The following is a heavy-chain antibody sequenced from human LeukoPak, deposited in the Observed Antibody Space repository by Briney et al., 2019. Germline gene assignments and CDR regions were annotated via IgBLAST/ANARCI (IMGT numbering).Heavy chain of an antibody. V-gene: IGHV1-18*01. D-gene: IGHD5/OR15-5a*01. Sequence: ASVKVSCKTSGYTFTSYDINWVRQAPGQGVEWMGWISAYNGNTNYAQRLQGRVTMTTDTSTTTAYMELRNLRSDDTAVCFCARGLRYGSNYFDYWGQGTLVTVSS. J-gene: IGHJ4*02. CDR1: GYTFTSYD. CDR3: ARGLRYGSNYFDY. CDR2: ISAYNGNT.